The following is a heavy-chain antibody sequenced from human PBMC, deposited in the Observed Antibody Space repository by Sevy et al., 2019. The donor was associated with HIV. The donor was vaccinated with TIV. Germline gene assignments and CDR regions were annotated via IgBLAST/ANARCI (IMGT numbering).Heavy chain of an antibody. CDR3: ARGDYYYYGMDV. CDR1: GGSISSYY. J-gene: IGHJ6*02. V-gene: IGHV4-59*01. Sequence: SETLSLTCTVSGGSISSYYWSWIRQPPGKGLEWTGYIYYSGSTNYNPSLKSRVTISVDTSKNQFSLKLSSVTAADTAVYYCARGDYYYYGMDVWGQGTTVTVSS. CDR2: IYYSGST.